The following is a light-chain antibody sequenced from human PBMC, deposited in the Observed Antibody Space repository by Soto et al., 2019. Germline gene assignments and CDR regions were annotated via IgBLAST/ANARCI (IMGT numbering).Light chain of an antibody. CDR2: GAS. CDR1: QSISSW. Sequence: DIQMTQSPSTLSASVGDRVTITGRASQSISSWLAWYQQKPGKAPKLLIYGASSLESGVPSRFSGSGSGTEFTLTISSLQPDDFATYYCQQYNSYSGTFGQGSKVDIK. J-gene: IGKJ1*01. CDR3: QQYNSYSGT. V-gene: IGKV1-5*01.